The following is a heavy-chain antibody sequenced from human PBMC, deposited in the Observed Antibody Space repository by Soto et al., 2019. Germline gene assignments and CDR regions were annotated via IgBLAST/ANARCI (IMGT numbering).Heavy chain of an antibody. V-gene: IGHV4-59*11. CDR1: GGSISNHY. J-gene: IGHJ4*02. CDR2: IYYNGNT. Sequence: QVQLQESGPGLVKPSETLSLTCTVSGGSISNHYWSWIRQPPGKGLEWIGYIYYNGNTNYNPSLKSRVTTSVDTSQNQISLKFRSVTAAGTAVYYCTRANWYSEYWGQGTLVTVSS. D-gene: IGHD7-27*01. CDR3: TRANWYSEY.